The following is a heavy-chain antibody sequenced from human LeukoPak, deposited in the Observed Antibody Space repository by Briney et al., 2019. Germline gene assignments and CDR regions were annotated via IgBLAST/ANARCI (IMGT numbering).Heavy chain of an antibody. D-gene: IGHD1-26*01. CDR1: GFTFNNYA. V-gene: IGHV3-23*01. CDR3: ANGLAASGNFLLRDYYYFIDV. J-gene: IGHJ6*03. CDR2: INGNGAAT. Sequence: GGSLRLSCVASGFTFNNYAMHWVRQAPGKGLEWASTINGNGAATYYADSLKGRFLISRDDSKSTVYLRMNKLRVEDSGLYYCANGLAASGNFLLRDYYYFIDVWGKGTTVIVS.